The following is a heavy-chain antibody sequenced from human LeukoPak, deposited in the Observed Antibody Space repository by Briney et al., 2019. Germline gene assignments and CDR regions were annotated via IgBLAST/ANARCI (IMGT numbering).Heavy chain of an antibody. Sequence: PGGSLRLSCAASGFTFDDYAMHWVRQAPGKGLEWVSGISWNSGSIGYADSVKGRFTISRDNDKNSLYLQMNSLRAEDTALYYCAKSTVTTGLDYWGQGTLVTVSS. V-gene: IGHV3-9*01. CDR1: GFTFDDYA. CDR3: AKSTVTTGLDY. D-gene: IGHD4-17*01. CDR2: ISWNSGSI. J-gene: IGHJ4*02.